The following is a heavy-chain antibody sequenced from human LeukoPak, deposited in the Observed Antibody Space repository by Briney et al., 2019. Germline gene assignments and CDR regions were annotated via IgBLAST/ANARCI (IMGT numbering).Heavy chain of an antibody. V-gene: IGHV3-74*01. CDR1: GFSFSVYW. CDR3: AKGDYYDSSPPDY. D-gene: IGHD3-22*01. J-gene: IGHJ4*02. Sequence: GGSLRLSCAASGFSFSVYWMHWVRQAPGKGPVWVSRIKTDGSITDYADFVEGRFTISRDNAKNTLYLQMNSLRAEDTAVYYCAKGDYYDSSPPDYWGQGTLVTVSS. CDR2: IKTDGSIT.